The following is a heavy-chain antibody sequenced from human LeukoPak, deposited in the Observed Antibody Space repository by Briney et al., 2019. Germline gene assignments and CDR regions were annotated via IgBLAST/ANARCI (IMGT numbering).Heavy chain of an antibody. Sequence: ASVKVSCKASGYTFTSYYMHWVRQAPGQGLEWMGIINPSGGSTSYAQKFQGRVTMTRDMSTSTVYMELSSLRSEDTAVYYCARPACSSTSCYLDDAFDIWGQGTMVTVSS. D-gene: IGHD2-2*01. V-gene: IGHV1-46*01. CDR2: INPSGGST. CDR1: GYTFTSYY. J-gene: IGHJ3*02. CDR3: ARPACSSTSCYLDDAFDI.